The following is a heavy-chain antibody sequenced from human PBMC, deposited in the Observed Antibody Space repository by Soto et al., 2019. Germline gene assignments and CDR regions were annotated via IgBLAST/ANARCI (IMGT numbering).Heavy chain of an antibody. J-gene: IGHJ4*02. CDR3: ARESRYCSGGSCYFLPGIDY. CDR1: GYTFTSHF. CDR2: INPSDDST. V-gene: IGHV1-46*01. D-gene: IGHD2-15*01. Sequence: ASVKVSCKASGYTFTSHFIHWVRQAPGQGLEWMGIINPSDDSTHYAQNFQGRVTMTADTSTRTAYMELSSLRSEDTAVYYCARESRYCSGGSCYFLPGIDYWGQGTLVTVSS.